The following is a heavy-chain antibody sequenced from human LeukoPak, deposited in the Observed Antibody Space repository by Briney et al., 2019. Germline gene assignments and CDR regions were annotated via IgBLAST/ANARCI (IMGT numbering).Heavy chain of an antibody. V-gene: IGHV4-34*01. J-gene: IGHJ4*02. CDR2: INHSGST. CDR3: ARGPHTGVNYYDSSGYYY. CDR1: GGTFSGYY. Sequence: PSETLSLTCAVYGGTFSGYYWSWIRQPPGKGLEWIGEINHSGSTNYNPSLKSRVTISVDTSKNQFSLKLSSVTAADTAVYYCARGPHTGVNYYDSSGYYYWGQGTLVTVSS. D-gene: IGHD3-22*01.